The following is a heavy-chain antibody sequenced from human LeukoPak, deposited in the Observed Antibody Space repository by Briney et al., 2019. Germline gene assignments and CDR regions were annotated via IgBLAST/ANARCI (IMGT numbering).Heavy chain of an antibody. D-gene: IGHD2-2*01. J-gene: IGHJ6*02. CDR3: ARGYCSSTSCRILGYYYGMDV. V-gene: IGHV3-21*01. CDR1: GFTFSSYS. CDR2: ISSSSSYI. Sequence: PGGSVRLSCAASGFTFSSYSMNWVRQAPGKGLEWVSSISSSSSYIYYADSVKGRFTISRDNAKNSLYLQMNSLRAEDTAVYYCARGYCSSTSCRILGYYYGMDVWGQGTTVTVSS.